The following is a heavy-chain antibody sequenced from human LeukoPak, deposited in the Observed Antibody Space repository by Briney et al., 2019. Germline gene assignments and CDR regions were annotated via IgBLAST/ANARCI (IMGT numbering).Heavy chain of an antibody. J-gene: IGHJ4*02. CDR2: IYWNDDK. V-gene: IGHV2-5*01. CDR1: GFSLSTSGVG. D-gene: IGHD3-3*01. Sequence: SGPTLVNPTQTLTLTCTFSGFSLSTSGVGVGWIRQPPGKALECLAVIYWNDDKRYSPSLKSRLTITKDTSKNQVVLTMTNMDPVDTATYYCAHSLRYDFWSSGYYFDYWGQGTLVTVSS. CDR3: AHSLRYDFWSSGYYFDY.